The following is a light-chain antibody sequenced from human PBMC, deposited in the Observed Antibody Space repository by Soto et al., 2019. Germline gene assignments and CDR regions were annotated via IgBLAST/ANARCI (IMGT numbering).Light chain of an antibody. Sequence: DIVMTQSPLSLSVTPGEPASISCRSSQSLLYRTGNHYLDWYLQKPGQSPQLLISLASNRASGVPARFSGSGSGTDFTLKISRVEAEDVGVYYCMQALQTHRTFGQGTRVDIK. CDR1: QSLLYRTGNHY. J-gene: IGKJ1*01. CDR2: LAS. CDR3: MQALQTHRT. V-gene: IGKV2-28*01.